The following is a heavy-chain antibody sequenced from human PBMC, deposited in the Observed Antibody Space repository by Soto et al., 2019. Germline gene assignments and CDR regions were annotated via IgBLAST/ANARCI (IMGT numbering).Heavy chain of an antibody. J-gene: IGHJ6*02. CDR3: ARDLPGGPNYDILTGSQPAYYGMDV. CDR1: GFTVSSNY. CDR2: IYSGGST. V-gene: IGHV3-53*04. Sequence: GGSLRLSCAASGFTVSSNYMSWVRQAPGKGLEWVSVIYSGGSTYYADSVKGRFTISRHNSKNTLYLQMNSLRAEDTAVYYCARDLPGGPNYDILTGSQPAYYGMDVWGQGTTVTVSS. D-gene: IGHD3-9*01.